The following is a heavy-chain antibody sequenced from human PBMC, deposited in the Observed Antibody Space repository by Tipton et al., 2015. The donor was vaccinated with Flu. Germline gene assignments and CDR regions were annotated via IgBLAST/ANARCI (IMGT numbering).Heavy chain of an antibody. J-gene: IGHJ4*02. CDR1: GVSISNYY. D-gene: IGHD3-10*01. CDR2: LYGSGTT. Sequence: TLSLTCSVFGVSISNYYWSWIRQPAGKGLEWIGRLYGSGTTKYNPSLKSRVTMSIDTSQNQFSLRLTSVSAADTAVHFCAREEAVDHFGSAIHYWGQGTLVTVSS. V-gene: IGHV4-4*07. CDR3: AREEAVDHFGSAIHY.